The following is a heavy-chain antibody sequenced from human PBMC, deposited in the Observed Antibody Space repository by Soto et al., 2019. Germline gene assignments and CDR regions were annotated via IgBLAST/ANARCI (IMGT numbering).Heavy chain of an antibody. CDR3: ARGNIAAAGTIDYGMDV. V-gene: IGHV1-46*03. J-gene: IGHJ6*02. CDR1: GYTFTSYY. D-gene: IGHD6-13*01. CDR2: INPSGGST. Sequence: GASVKVSCKASGYTFTSYYMHWVRQAPGQGLEWMGIINPSGGSTSYAQKFQGRVTMTRDTSTSTVYMELSSLRSEDTAVYYCARGNIAAAGTIDYGMDVWGQGTTVTAP.